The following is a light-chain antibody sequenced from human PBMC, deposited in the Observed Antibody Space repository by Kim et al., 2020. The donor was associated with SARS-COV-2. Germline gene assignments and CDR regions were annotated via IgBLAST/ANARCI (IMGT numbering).Light chain of an antibody. CDR1: QNIGTH. V-gene: IGKV3-11*01. CDR2: DAS. CDR3: QTRYNWPPKYT. J-gene: IGKJ2*01. Sequence: SPGEVATLSCRASQNIGTHLAWYQQKPGQAPRLLFYDASNKATGIPARFSGSGSGTDFILTISSLEPEDFANYYCQTRYNWPPKYTFGQGTKLEI.